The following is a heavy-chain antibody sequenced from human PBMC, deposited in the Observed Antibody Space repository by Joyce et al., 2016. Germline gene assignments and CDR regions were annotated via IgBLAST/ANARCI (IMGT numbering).Heavy chain of an antibody. Sequence: VQLLESGGGLVRPGGSLRLSCTASGFSFGTYAMNWVRQAPGKVLECVSSIDKRGDVEPYADSVKGRFTISRDKSKNTVYLRMSSLRVEDTAVYYCATRVGAGAIDHWGQGTQVSVSS. V-gene: IGHV3-23*01. J-gene: IGHJ4*02. CDR3: ATRVGAGAIDH. CDR1: GFSFGTYA. D-gene: IGHD6-19*01. CDR2: IDKRGDVE.